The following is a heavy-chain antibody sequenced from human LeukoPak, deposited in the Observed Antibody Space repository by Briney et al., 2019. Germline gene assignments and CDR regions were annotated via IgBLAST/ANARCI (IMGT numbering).Heavy chain of an antibody. J-gene: IGHJ6*03. CDR2: INPSGDFR. Sequence: ASVKISCKPSGYTFGTHWMHWVRQAPGQGLEWMAIINPSGDFRSYAQKFQGRVTVTRDTSTSTVDMELSSLRSEDTAVYYCARSSGRSPNRDYMDVWGKGTTVIISS. CDR1: GYTFGTHW. D-gene: IGHD1-14*01. V-gene: IGHV1-46*01. CDR3: ARSSGRSPNRDYMDV.